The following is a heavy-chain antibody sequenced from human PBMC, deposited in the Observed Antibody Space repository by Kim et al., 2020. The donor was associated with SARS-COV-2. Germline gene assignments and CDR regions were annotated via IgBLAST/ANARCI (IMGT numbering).Heavy chain of an antibody. D-gene: IGHD6-13*01. CDR1: GFTFSRYG. V-gene: IGHV3-33*06. Sequence: GGSLRLSCAPSGFTFSRYGMHWVRQAPGKGLERVAGIWYDGRNPYYADSVKGRFTISRDNSKNMLYLQMNSLRVEDTAVYFCAKDHGTTSSCQNYWGQGT. CDR3: AKDHGTTSSCQNY. J-gene: IGHJ4*02. CDR2: IWYDGRNP.